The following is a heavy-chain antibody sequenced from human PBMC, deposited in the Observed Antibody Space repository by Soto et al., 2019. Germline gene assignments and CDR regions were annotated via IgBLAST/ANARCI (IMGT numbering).Heavy chain of an antibody. CDR2: INHSGST. CDR3: ARDKITGLFDY. V-gene: IGHV4-34*01. CDR1: GGSFSGYH. J-gene: IGHJ4*02. Sequence: PSETLSLTCAVYGGSFSGYHWTWIRQPPGTGLEWIGEINHSGSTNYNPSLKSRVTILVDTSKNQFSLKLTSVTAADTAVYYCARDKITGLFDYWGQGTLVTVSS. D-gene: IGHD2-8*02.